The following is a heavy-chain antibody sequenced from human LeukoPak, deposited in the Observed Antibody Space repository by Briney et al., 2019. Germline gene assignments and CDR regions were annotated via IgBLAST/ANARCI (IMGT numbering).Heavy chain of an antibody. D-gene: IGHD3-22*01. J-gene: IGHJ4*02. CDR1: GFTFSSYG. CDR2: IRSDGSNK. V-gene: IGHV3-30*02. Sequence: GGSLRLSCAASGFTFSSYGRHWGGQAPGTGLERGAFIRSDGSNKYYADSVKGRFTISRDNAKNSLYLQMNSLRAEDTALYYCVKDSGTNYDSRGFLPHFDYWGQGTLVTVSS. CDR3: VKDSGTNYDSRGFLPHFDY.